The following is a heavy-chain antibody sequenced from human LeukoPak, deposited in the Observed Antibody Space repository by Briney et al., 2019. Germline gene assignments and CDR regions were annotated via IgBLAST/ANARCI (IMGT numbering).Heavy chain of an antibody. D-gene: IGHD2-15*01. J-gene: IGHJ6*02. V-gene: IGHV3-21*01. CDR3: ARDSGYCSGGSCSYDGPDYGMDV. CDR1: GFTFSSYS. CDR2: ISSSSSYI. Sequence: GGSLRLSCAASGFTFSSYSMNWVRQAPGKGLEWVSSISSSSSYIYYADSVKGRFTISRDNAKNSLYLKMNSLRAEDTAVYYCARDSGYCSGGSCSYDGPDYGMDVWGQGTTVTVSS.